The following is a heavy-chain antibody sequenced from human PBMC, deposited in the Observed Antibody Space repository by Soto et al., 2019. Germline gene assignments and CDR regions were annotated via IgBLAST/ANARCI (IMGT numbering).Heavy chain of an antibody. CDR3: AKDAGYIHGYGWYFDH. Sequence: EVQLLESGGGSAQPGGSLRLSCGASGFNFSYYAMGWVRQAPGKGLEWVSVISGSGRSVFYAGSVKGRFTMSRDKSNNTLSLHLQMHSLRAEDTAIYYCAKDAGYIHGYGWYFDHWGQGALVTVSS. J-gene: IGHJ4*02. CDR1: GFNFSYYA. CDR2: ISGSGRSV. D-gene: IGHD5-18*01. V-gene: IGHV3-23*01.